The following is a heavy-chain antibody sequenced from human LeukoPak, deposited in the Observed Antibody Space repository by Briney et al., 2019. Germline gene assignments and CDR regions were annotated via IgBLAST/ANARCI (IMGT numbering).Heavy chain of an antibody. D-gene: IGHD2-2*01. CDR1: GYTFTSYG. CDR3: ARGPLSRYQLLSFDY. J-gene: IGHJ4*02. Sequence: ASVKVSCKASGYTFTSYGISWVRQAPGQGLEWMGWISAYNGNTNYAQKLQGRVTMTTDTSTGTAYMELRSLRSDDTAVYYCARGPLSRYQLLSFDYWGQGTLVTVSS. CDR2: ISAYNGNT. V-gene: IGHV1-18*01.